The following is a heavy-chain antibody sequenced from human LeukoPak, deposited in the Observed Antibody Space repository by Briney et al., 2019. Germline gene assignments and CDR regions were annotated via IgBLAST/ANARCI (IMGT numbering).Heavy chain of an antibody. CDR1: GFTFSSYW. V-gene: IGHV3-74*01. D-gene: IGHD6-13*01. Sequence: GGSLRLSCAASGFTFSSYWMHWVRQAPGKGLVWVSRINSDGSSTSYADSVKGRFTISRDNAKNTLYLQMNSLRAEDTAVYYCARGTYSSSWYDYWGQGTLVTVSS. CDR3: ARGTYSSSWYDY. J-gene: IGHJ4*02. CDR2: INSDGSST.